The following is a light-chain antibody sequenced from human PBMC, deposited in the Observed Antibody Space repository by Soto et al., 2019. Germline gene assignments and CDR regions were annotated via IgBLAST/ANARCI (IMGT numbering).Light chain of an antibody. CDR3: SSYTSSSTLV. Sequence: QSALTQPASVSGSPGQSIAISCTGNSSDVGGYNYVSWYQQHPGKAPKLMIYDVTNRPSGVSNRFSGSKSGSTASLTISGLQAEDEADYYCSSYTSSSTLVFGGGAKLTVL. J-gene: IGLJ3*02. CDR1: SSDVGGYNY. CDR2: DVT. V-gene: IGLV2-14*01.